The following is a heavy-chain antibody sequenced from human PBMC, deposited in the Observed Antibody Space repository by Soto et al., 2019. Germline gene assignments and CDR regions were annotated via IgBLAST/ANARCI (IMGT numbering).Heavy chain of an antibody. J-gene: IGHJ4*02. CDR1: GYSFPDHW. D-gene: IGHD2-15*01. CDR2: IFPADYDI. CDR3: ARVDPNGGTSSNYFDF. Sequence: GESLKISCQGSGYSFPDHWIVWVRQMPGKGLEWMGIIFPADYDIKYSPTFQGQVAISADRSIKTAYLQWSSLKASDTAMYYCARVDPNGGTSSNYFDFWGPGTLVTVYS. V-gene: IGHV5-51*01.